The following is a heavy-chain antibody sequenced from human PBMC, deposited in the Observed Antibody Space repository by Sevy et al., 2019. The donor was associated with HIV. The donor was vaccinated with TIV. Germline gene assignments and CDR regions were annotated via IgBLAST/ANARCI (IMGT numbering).Heavy chain of an antibody. Sequence: KQSQTLSLTCAISGDSVSSSSAAWNWFRQSPSRGLEWLGRTYYRSKWYNNYAVSVKSRVTINPDTSENQFSLHLNSVTPEDTAVYFCARGYELNSYYYGMDVWGQGTTVTVSS. D-gene: IGHD1-1*01. J-gene: IGHJ6*02. CDR2: TYYRSKWYN. V-gene: IGHV6-1*01. CDR3: ARGYELNSYYYGMDV. CDR1: GDSVSSSSAA.